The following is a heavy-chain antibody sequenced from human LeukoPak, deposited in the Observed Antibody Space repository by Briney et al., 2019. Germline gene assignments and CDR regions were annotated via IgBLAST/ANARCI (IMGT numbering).Heavy chain of an antibody. CDR3: ARVSAAPTYYYYYYYMDV. CDR1: GYTFTGYY. CDR2: INPNSGGT. J-gene: IGHJ6*03. Sequence: ASVKVSCKASGYTFTGYYMHWVRQAPGQGLEWMGWINPNSGGTNYAQKFQGRVTMTRDTSISTAYMELSSLRSEDTAVYYCARVSAAPTYYYYYYYMDVWGKGTTVTVSS. V-gene: IGHV1-2*02. D-gene: IGHD6-13*01.